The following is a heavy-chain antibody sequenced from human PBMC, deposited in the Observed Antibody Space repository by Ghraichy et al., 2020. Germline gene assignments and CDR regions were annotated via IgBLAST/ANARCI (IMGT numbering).Heavy chain of an antibody. D-gene: IGHD2-15*01. J-gene: IGHJ1*01. Sequence: SETLSLTCAVYGGSFSGYYWSWIRQPPGKGLEWIGEINHSGSTHYNPSLKSRVTISVDTSKNQFSLKLSSVTAADTAVYYCARGSDWVAIAEYFQHWGQGTLVTVSS. CDR3: ARGSDWVAIAEYFQH. V-gene: IGHV4-34*01. CDR2: INHSGST. CDR1: GGSFSGYY.